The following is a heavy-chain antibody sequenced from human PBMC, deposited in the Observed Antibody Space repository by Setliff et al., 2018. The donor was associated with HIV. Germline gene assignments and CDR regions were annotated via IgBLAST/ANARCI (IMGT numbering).Heavy chain of an antibody. CDR3: ARDAPGGGGNSGYYMDV. J-gene: IGHJ6*03. CDR2: ISGSEK. Sequence: PGGSLRLSCAASGFTFSSYAMCWVRQAPGKGLEWVSAISGSEKYYVDSVKGRFTISRDNAKNSLYLQMNSLRAEDTAVYYCARDAPGGGGNSGYYMDVWGKGTTVTVSS. D-gene: IGHD2-21*02. V-gene: IGHV3-7*03. CDR1: GFTFSSYA.